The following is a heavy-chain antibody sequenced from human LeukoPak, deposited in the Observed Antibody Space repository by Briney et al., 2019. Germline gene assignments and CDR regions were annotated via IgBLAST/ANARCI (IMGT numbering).Heavy chain of an antibody. J-gene: IGHJ5*02. D-gene: IGHD2/OR15-2a*01. CDR3: ARENRSEGWFDP. V-gene: IGHV1-69*13. Sequence: SVKVSCKASGYTFSNYGISWVRQAPGQGLEWMGGIIPIFGTANYAQKFQGRVTITADESTSTAYMELSSLRSEDTAVYYCARENRSEGWFDPWGQGTLVTVSS. CDR2: IIPIFGTA. CDR1: GYTFSNYG.